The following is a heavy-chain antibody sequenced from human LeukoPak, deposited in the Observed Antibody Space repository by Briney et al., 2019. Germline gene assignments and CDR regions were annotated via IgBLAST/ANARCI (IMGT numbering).Heavy chain of an antibody. J-gene: IGHJ4*02. V-gene: IGHV4-38-2*01. Sequence: SETLSLTCDVSGYSISSGYYWAWIRQTPGKGLQYIGMIYSTGDAYYSPSLKSRVTMSVDTSKNQFSLQLTSETGADTAIYYCARVLYDTRTFDYWGQGTLVTVSS. CDR2: IYSTGDA. CDR3: ARVLYDTRTFDY. D-gene: IGHD3-22*01. CDR1: GYSISSGYY.